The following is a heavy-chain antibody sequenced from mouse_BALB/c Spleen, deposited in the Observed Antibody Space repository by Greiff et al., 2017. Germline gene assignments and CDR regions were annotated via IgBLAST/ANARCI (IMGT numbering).Heavy chain of an antibody. Sequence: DVKLVESGGGLVKLGGSLKLSCAASGFTFSSYYMSWVRQTPEKRLELVAAINSNGGSTYYPDTVKGRFTISRDNAKNTLYLQMSSLKSEDTALYYCARQGYDGTPFAYWGQGTLVTVSA. CDR3: ARQGYDGTPFAY. D-gene: IGHD2-3*01. J-gene: IGHJ3*01. CDR1: GFTFSSYY. CDR2: INSNGGST. V-gene: IGHV5-6-2*01.